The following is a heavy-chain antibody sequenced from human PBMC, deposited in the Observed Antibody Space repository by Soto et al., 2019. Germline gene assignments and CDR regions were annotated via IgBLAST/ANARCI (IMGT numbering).Heavy chain of an antibody. CDR3: ARDPDHYYDSSGPWDYYGMDV. Sequence: SETLSLTCAVYGGSFSGYYWSWIRQPPGKGLEWIGYIYYSGSTYYNPSLKSRVTISVDTSKNQFSLKLSSVTAADTAVYYCARDPDHYYDSSGPWDYYGMDVWGQGTTVTVSS. CDR2: IYYSGST. CDR1: GGSFSGYY. J-gene: IGHJ6*02. V-gene: IGHV4-34*09. D-gene: IGHD3-22*01.